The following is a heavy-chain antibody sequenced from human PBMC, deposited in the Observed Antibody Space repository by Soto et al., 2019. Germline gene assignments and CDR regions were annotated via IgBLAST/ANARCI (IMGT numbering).Heavy chain of an antibody. CDR1: GFNFSNHW. CDR3: ARESGDWPLNWFDP. D-gene: IGHD2-21*02. Sequence: GGSLRLSCAASGFNFSNHWMHWVRQRPAEGLVWVSRITSDGKSKAYAESVKGRFAISRDNAKNALYLQMNGLTAEDTAVYYCARESGDWPLNWFDPWGQGTLVTVSS. CDR2: ITSDGKSK. V-gene: IGHV3-74*01. J-gene: IGHJ5*02.